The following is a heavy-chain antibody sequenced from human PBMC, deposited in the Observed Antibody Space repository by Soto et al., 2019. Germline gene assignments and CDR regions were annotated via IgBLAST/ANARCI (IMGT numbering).Heavy chain of an antibody. J-gene: IGHJ4*02. Sequence: GGSLRLSCVGSGFTFSDYNMNWVRQAPGKGLEWIAFISRSSDSIYYADSVKGRFTISRDNAKNSVYLQMNSLRDEDTAVYYCTREGYWGQATLVTVSS. V-gene: IGHV3-48*02. CDR1: GFTFSDYN. CDR3: TREGY. CDR2: ISRSSDSI.